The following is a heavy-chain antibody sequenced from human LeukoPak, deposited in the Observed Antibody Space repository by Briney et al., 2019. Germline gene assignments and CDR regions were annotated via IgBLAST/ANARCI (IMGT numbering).Heavy chain of an antibody. D-gene: IGHD3-10*01. CDR1: GFIFRNYA. CDR2: ISGSAAGT. V-gene: IGHV3-23*01. CDR3: AKDVLVRGVMPYYFEY. Sequence: PGGSLRLSCVVSGFIFRNYAMTWVRQAPGKGLEWVSGISGSAAGTDYADSVRGRFTISRDNSKNTLYLQMNSLRAEDTAVYYCAKDVLVRGVMPYYFEYWGQGTLVTVSS. J-gene: IGHJ4*02.